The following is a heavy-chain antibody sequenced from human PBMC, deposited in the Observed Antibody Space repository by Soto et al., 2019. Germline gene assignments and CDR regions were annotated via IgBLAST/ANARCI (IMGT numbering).Heavy chain of an antibody. CDR2: VSGGSGAT. J-gene: IGHJ5*02. CDR3: TRWNGYGDL. CDR1: GFSVSTYG. Sequence: DVQILESGGGLVEPGGSLRLSCAASGFSVSTYGVTWVRQGPGKGLEWVSGVSGGSGATHYRDSVKGRFTITTDYPESTAYLQMNSLRVEDTAVYYCTRWNGYGDLWGQGILVTVS. V-gene: IGHV3-23*01. D-gene: IGHD1-1*01.